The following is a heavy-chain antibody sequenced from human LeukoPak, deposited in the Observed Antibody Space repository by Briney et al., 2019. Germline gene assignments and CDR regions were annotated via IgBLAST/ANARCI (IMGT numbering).Heavy chain of an antibody. CDR2: IYSGGST. CDR3: AKNTAMAYYYYYYMDV. J-gene: IGHJ6*03. D-gene: IGHD5-18*01. V-gene: IGHV3-66*02. CDR1: GFTVSSNY. Sequence: GGSLRLSCAASGFTVSSNYMSWVRQAPGKGLEWVSVIYSGGSTYYADSVKGRFTISRDNSKNTLYLQMNSLRAEDTAVYYCAKNTAMAYYYYYYMDVRGKGTTVTVSS.